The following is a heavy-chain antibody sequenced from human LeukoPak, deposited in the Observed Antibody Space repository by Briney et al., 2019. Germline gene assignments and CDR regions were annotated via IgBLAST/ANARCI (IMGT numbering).Heavy chain of an antibody. J-gene: IGHJ4*02. CDR2: FDPEDGET. D-gene: IGHD3-10*01. CDR3: ARDFYSAGSGSYPSDY. Sequence: GASVKVSCKVSGYTLTELSMHWVRQAPGKGLEWMGGFDPEDGETIYAQKFQGRVTMTTDTSTSTAYMELRSLRSDDTAVYYCARDFYSAGSGSYPSDYWGQGTLVTVSS. CDR1: GYTLTELS. V-gene: IGHV1-24*01.